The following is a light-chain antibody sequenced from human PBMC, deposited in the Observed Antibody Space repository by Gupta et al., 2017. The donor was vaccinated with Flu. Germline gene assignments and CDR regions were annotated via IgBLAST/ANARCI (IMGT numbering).Light chain of an antibody. J-gene: IGLJ3*02. Sequence: QSALTQPASVSGPPGQSTAISCTGTSTDVGAYNYVSWYQHYPGKAPQLMIYEVSNRPSGVSNRFSGSKSGNTASLTISGLQTDDEADYYCSSFTSSKTWVFGGGTKLTVL. CDR3: SSFTSSKTWV. CDR2: EVS. V-gene: IGLV2-14*01. CDR1: STDVGAYNY.